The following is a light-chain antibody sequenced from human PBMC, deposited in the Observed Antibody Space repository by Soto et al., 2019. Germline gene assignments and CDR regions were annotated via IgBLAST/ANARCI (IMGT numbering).Light chain of an antibody. CDR1: QSVRSN. J-gene: IGKJ5*01. CDR2: GAS. V-gene: IGKV3-15*01. Sequence: EIVMTQSPATLAPSRRSXRPLSCSASQSVRSNLAWYQQKPGQAPRLLIYGASTRATGIPARFSGSGSGTDFTLAISSLQSEDFAVYYCQEYKNWPSITFGQGTRLEIK. CDR3: QEYKNWPSIT.